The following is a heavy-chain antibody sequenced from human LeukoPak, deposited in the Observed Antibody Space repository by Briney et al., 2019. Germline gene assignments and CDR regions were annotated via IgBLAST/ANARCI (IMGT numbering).Heavy chain of an antibody. D-gene: IGHD3-3*01. V-gene: IGHV3-23*01. J-gene: IGHJ4*02. CDR2: VSDSGSST. Sequence: PGGSLRLSRAPSRFTFRSYAMNWVRQAPGKGLEWVSTVSDSGSSTYYADSVKGRFTISRDNSKNTLYLQMNSLRAEDTAVYYYAKGWSDYFDYWGQGTLVTVSS. CDR3: AKGWSDYFDY. CDR1: RFTFRSYA.